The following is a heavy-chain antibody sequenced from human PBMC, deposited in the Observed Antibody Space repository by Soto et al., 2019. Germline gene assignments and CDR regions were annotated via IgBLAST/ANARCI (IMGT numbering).Heavy chain of an antibody. V-gene: IGHV1-69*04. D-gene: IGHD2-2*01. Sequence: HARVRGLEWIGRIIPLLGIANYAHKFQGRVTITADKSKSTAYMELSSLRSEDTAVYYCARDQGYDVRNFDYWGQGTLVTVSS. CDR2: IIPLLGIA. J-gene: IGHJ4*02. CDR3: ARDQGYDVRNFDY.